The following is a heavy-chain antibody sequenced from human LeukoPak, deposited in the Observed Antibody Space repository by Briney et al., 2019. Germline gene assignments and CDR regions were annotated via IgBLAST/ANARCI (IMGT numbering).Heavy chain of an antibody. V-gene: IGHV4-39*01. CDR2: IYYSGNT. J-gene: IGHJ4*02. CDR1: GVSISSYY. D-gene: IGHD6-13*01. CDR3: ARRWSTSWTTFDY. Sequence: MASETLSLTCTVSGVSISSYYWSWIRQPPGKGLEWIVTIYYSGNTYYNPSFKSRATISVDTSKNQFYLKLNSVTDADTALYYCARRWSTSWTTFDYWGQGTLVTVSS.